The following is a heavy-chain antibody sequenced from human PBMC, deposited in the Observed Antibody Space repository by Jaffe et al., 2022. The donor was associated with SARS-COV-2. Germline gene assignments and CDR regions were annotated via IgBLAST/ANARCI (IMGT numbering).Heavy chain of an antibody. V-gene: IGHV4-34*01. J-gene: IGHJ6*03. CDR1: GGSFSGYY. CDR3: ARRTRGYSYGSDYYYYMDV. D-gene: IGHD5-18*01. Sequence: QVQLQQWGAGLLKPSETLSLTCAVYGGSFSGYYWSWIRQPPGKGLEWIGEINHSGSTNYNPSLKSRVTISVDTSKNQFSLKLSSVTAADTAVYYCARRTRGYSYGSDYYYYMDVWGKGTTVTVSS. CDR2: INHSGST.